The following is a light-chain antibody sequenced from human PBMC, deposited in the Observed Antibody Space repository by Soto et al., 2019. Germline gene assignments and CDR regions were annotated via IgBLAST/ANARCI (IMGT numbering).Light chain of an antibody. V-gene: IGKV1-5*01. Sequence: DIQRTQSPSTLSGSVGDRVTITRRASQSISSWLAGYQHKPGKAPEFLIYDASTLESGVPSRFSGSGSGTEFTLTISSLQPDDFATYYCQQYNSYPETFGQGTKVEIK. CDR3: QQYNSYPET. J-gene: IGKJ1*01. CDR1: QSISSW. CDR2: DAS.